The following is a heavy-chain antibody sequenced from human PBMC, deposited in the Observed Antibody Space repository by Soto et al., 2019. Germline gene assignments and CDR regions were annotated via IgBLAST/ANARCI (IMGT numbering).Heavy chain of an antibody. V-gene: IGHV1-69*06. CDR1: GGTFSSYA. Sequence: QVQLVQSGAEVKKPGSSVKVSCKASGGTFSSYAISWVRQAPGQGLEWMGGIIPIFGTANYAQKFQGRVTSTADKSTSTAYMELRSLRSEDTAVYYCARDLAYSSSPNWFDPWGQGPLVTVSS. CDR2: IIPIFGTA. CDR3: ARDLAYSSSPNWFDP. D-gene: IGHD6-6*01. J-gene: IGHJ5*02.